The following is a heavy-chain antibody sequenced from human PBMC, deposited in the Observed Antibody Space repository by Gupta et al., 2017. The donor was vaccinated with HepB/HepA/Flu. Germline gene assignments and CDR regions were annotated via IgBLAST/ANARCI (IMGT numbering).Heavy chain of an antibody. CDR1: GFTFSSYE. J-gene: IGHJ4*02. Sequence: EVQLVESGGGLVQPGGSLRLSCAASGFTFSSYEMNWVRQAPGKGLEWVSYISSSGTIYYTDSVKGRFTISRDNAKNSLYLQMKSLRAEDTAVYYCARDPRGSSGYYLDYWGQGTLVTVSS. CDR2: ISSSGTI. V-gene: IGHV3-48*03. D-gene: IGHD3-22*01. CDR3: ARDPRGSSGYYLDY.